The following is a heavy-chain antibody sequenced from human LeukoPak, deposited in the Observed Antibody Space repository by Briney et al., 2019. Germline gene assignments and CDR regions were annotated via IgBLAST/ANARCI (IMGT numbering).Heavy chain of an antibody. V-gene: IGHV3-66*01. CDR1: GFTVSSNY. CDR3: ARDVYYSGWLIFDY. CDR2: IYSGGST. J-gene: IGHJ4*02. Sequence: QTGGSLRLSCAASGFTVSSNYMSWVRQAPGKGLEWVSVIYSGGSTYYADSVKGRFTISRDNSKNTLYLQMNSLRAEDTAVYYCARDVYYSGWLIFDYWGQGTLVTVSS. D-gene: IGHD6-19*01.